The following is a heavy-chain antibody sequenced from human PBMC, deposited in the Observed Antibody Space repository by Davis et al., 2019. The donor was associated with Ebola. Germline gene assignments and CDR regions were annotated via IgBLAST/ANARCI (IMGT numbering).Heavy chain of an antibody. CDR2: ISGSGGTT. Sequence: ESLKISCAASGFTFSSYGMSWVRQAPGKGLEWVSAISGSGGTTYYADSVKGRFTISRDNSKNTLYLQMNSLRAEDTAVYYCAKVYYDSSGYEQILDYWGQGTLVTVSS. J-gene: IGHJ4*02. V-gene: IGHV3-23*01. D-gene: IGHD3-22*01. CDR1: GFTFSSYG. CDR3: AKVYYDSSGYEQILDY.